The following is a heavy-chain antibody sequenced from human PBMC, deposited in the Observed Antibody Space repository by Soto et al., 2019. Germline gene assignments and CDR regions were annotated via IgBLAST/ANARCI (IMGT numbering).Heavy chain of an antibody. J-gene: IGHJ4*02. CDR3: AREVRQLAGPDY. D-gene: IGHD6-6*01. CDR1: GGSISTYY. Sequence: SETLSLTCTVSGGSISTYYWSWIRQPPGKGLEWIGYIYYSGSTNYNPSLKSRVTISVDTSKNQFSLKLSSVTAADTAVYYCAREVRQLAGPDYWGQGTLVTVSS. CDR2: IYYSGST. V-gene: IGHV4-59*01.